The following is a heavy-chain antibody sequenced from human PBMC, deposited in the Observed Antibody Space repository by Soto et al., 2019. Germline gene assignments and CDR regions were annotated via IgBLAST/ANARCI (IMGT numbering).Heavy chain of an antibody. J-gene: IGHJ6*02. V-gene: IGHV5-51*01. CDR3: ARDLSRGYSSWLRDYYYGMDV. D-gene: IGHD6-13*01. Sequence: LGESLKISCKASGYSFTTYWIGWVRQMPGKGLEWMGIIYPGDSDTRFSPSFQGQVTISVDKSIHTAYLQWSSLKASDSAMYYCARDLSRGYSSWLRDYYYGMDVWGQGTTVTVSS. CDR2: IYPGDSDT. CDR1: GYSFTTYW.